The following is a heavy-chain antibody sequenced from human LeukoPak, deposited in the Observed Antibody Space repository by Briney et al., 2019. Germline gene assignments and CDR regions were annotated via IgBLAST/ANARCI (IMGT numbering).Heavy chain of an antibody. CDR1: GGSISSSSYY. CDR2: IYYSGST. D-gene: IGHD3-10*01. CDR3: ARCNYYGSGNYYYYYYMDV. Sequence: SETLSLTCTVSGGSISSSSYYWGWIRQPPGKGLEWIGNIYYSGSTYYNPSLKSRVTISVDTFKNQFSLKLSSVTAADTAVYYCARCNYYGSGNYYYYYYMDVWGKGTTVTVSS. V-gene: IGHV4-39*01. J-gene: IGHJ6*03.